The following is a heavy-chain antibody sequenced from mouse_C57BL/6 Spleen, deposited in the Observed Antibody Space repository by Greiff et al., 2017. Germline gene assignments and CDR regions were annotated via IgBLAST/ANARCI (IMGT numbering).Heavy chain of an antibody. V-gene: IGHV1-39*01. Sequence: EVQLQQSGPELVKPGASVKISCKASGYSFTDYNMSWVKQSNGKSLEWIGVINPNYGTTSYNQTLKGKATLTVDHSSSTAYMQLNSLTSEDSAVDYCATGCSDYGYFDDWGQGTTLTVSS. J-gene: IGHJ2*01. CDR3: ATGCSDYGYFDD. CDR2: INPNYGTT. CDR1: GYSFTDYN. D-gene: IGHD3-2*02.